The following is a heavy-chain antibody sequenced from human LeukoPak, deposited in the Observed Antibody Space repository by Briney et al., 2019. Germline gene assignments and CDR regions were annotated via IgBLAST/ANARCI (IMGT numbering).Heavy chain of an antibody. J-gene: IGHJ4*02. V-gene: IGHV3-20*04. CDR3: ARDLSASWYSLGY. CDR2: IDWSGEST. Sequence: GGSLRLSCAASGLTPADYGMSWVRQAPGKGLEWVSGIDWSGESTGYADSVKGRFTISRDNAANALYLQMNGLRAEDTALYYCARDLSASWYSLGYWGRGTLVTVSS. CDR1: GLTPADYG. D-gene: IGHD2-2*01.